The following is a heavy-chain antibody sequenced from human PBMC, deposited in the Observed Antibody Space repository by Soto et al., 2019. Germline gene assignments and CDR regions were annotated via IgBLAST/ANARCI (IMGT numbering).Heavy chain of an antibody. CDR1: GYTFNTYF. V-gene: IGHV1-18*04. D-gene: IGHD2-15*01. J-gene: IGHJ4*02. Sequence: QVQLMQSGAETRKPGASVRISCKASGYTFNTYFISGISWVRQAPGQGLEWVGWTNAYSGESNNARRFQGRITLTADRSTTTVFLELNNLRPDDSAVYFCTRDERQSCGRLGCYHCDFWGQGTLVTVSS. CDR2: TNAYSGES. CDR3: TRDERQSCGRLGCYHCDF.